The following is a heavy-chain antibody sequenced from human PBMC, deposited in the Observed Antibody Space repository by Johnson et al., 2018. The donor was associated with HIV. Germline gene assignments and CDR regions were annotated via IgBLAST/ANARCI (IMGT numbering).Heavy chain of an antibody. CDR2: MYGGGST. CDR1: GFTVTNKY. CDR3: AREWELLGSAFDI. J-gene: IGHJ3*02. D-gene: IGHD1-26*01. Sequence: VQLVESGGGLVQPGGSLRLSCAASGFTVTNKYMSWVRQAPGKGLEWVSVMYGGGSTYHTDSVKGRFSLSRDNSKNTLYLQMNSLRAEDTAVYYCAREWELLGSAFDIWGQGTMVTVSS. V-gene: IGHV3-66*01.